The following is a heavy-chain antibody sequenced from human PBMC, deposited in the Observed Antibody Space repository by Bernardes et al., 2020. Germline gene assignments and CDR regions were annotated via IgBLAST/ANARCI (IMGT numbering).Heavy chain of an antibody. CDR3: AMAIWSGYYGPEEDDY. CDR1: GGSFSGYY. CDR2: INHSGST. Sequence: SETLSLTCAVYGGSFSGYYWSWIRQPPGKGLEWIGEINHSGSTNYNPSLKSRVTISVDTSKNQFSLKLSSVTAADTAVYYCAMAIWSGYYGPEEDDYWGQGTLVTVSS. J-gene: IGHJ4*02. V-gene: IGHV4-34*01. D-gene: IGHD3-3*01.